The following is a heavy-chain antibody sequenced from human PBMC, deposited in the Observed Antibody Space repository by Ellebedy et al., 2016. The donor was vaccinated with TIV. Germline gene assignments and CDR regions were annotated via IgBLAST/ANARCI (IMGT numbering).Heavy chain of an antibody. V-gene: IGHV3-74*01. J-gene: IGHJ4*02. D-gene: IGHD5-24*01. CDR1: GFTFSSYW. Sequence: PGGSLRLSCAASGFTFSSYWMHWVRQAPGKGLVWVSRINSDGSSTSYADSVKGRFTISRDNAKNTLYLQRNSLRAEDTAVYYCARSRDGYNFIGDYWGQGTLVTVSS. CDR2: INSDGSST. CDR3: ARSRDGYNFIGDY.